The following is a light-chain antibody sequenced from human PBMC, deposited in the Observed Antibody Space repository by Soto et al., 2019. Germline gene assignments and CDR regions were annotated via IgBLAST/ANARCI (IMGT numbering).Light chain of an antibody. CDR1: QGISNF. Sequence: DIQMTQSPSSLSASVGDRVTLTCRASQGISNFLNWYQQKPGEAPKVLIYAASTLQTGAPSRFSGRGSGTVFTLTINSLQPEDFATYFCQQSFTNPKTFGQGTEVDI. CDR3: QQSFTNPKT. V-gene: IGKV1-39*01. J-gene: IGKJ1*01. CDR2: AAS.